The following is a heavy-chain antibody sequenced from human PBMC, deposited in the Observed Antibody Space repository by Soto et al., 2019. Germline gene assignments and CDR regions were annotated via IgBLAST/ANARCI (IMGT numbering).Heavy chain of an antibody. CDR2: IIPIFGTA. J-gene: IGHJ3*02. CDR1: GGTFSSYA. CDR3: ARAHDYGEPGEFSAFDI. V-gene: IGHV1-69*12. Sequence: QVQLVQSGAAVKKPGSSVKVSCKASGGTFSSYAISWVRQAPGQGLEWMGGIIPIFGTANYAQKFQGRVTITADESTSTAYMELSSLRSEDTAVYYCARAHDYGEPGEFSAFDIWGQGTMVTVSS. D-gene: IGHD4-17*01.